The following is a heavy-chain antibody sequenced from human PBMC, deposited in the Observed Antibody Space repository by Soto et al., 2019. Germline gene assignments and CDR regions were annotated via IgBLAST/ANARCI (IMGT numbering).Heavy chain of an antibody. CDR1: GDSVSSHY. CDR2: LYNDERA. J-gene: IGHJ4*02. CDR3: AREPLAHSYFDF. V-gene: IGHV4-4*07. Sequence: SETLSLTCTVSGDSVSSHYWSWIRQPAGKGLEWLGRLYNDERANYNPSLKSRVTMSMDTSKNQFSLKLTSVTAADSAVYFCAREPLAHSYFDFWGQGILVTVSS.